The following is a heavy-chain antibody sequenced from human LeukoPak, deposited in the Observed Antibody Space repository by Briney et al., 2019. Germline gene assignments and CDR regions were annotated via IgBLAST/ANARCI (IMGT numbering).Heavy chain of an antibody. Sequence: ASVKVSCKTSGYTFSGYHMHWVRQAPGQGLEWMGWIFPNSGGTNYAQKFQGRVTMTRDTSISTAYMELSRLRSDDTAVYYCARGRSGIAAAGDYYYYYYMDVWGKGTTVTISS. V-gene: IGHV1-2*02. CDR3: ARGRSGIAAAGDYYYYYYMDV. CDR2: IFPNSGGT. D-gene: IGHD6-13*01. J-gene: IGHJ6*03. CDR1: GYTFSGYH.